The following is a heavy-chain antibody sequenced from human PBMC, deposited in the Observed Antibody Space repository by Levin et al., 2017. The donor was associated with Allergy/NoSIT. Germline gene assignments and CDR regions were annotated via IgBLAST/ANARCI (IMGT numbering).Heavy chain of an antibody. V-gene: IGHV3-23*01. J-gene: IGHJ2*01. CDR1: GFTFSSYA. D-gene: IGHD2-21*01. CDR2: ISGSGGST. CDR3: ARDESVAQGEWYFDL. Sequence: GESLKISCAASGFTFSSYAMSWVRQAPGKGLEWVSAISGSGGSTYYADSVKGRFTISRDNSKNTLYLQMNSLRAEDTAAYYCARDESVAQGEWYFDLWGRGTLVIVSS.